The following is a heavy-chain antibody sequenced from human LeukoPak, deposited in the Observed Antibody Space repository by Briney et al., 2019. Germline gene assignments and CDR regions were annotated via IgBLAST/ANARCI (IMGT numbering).Heavy chain of an antibody. D-gene: IGHD3-9*01. CDR2: TFYRGSS. J-gene: IGHJ4*02. CDR3: VRGGGYFEWDYYFDY. Sequence: SETLSLTCSVSGGFISKYCWSWIRLAPGKGLEWIGNTFYRGSSNYNPSLRSRVTISVDTSKNQFSLELSSLTAADTAVYYCVRGGGYFEWDYYFDYWGQGNLVTVSS. V-gene: IGHV4-59*01. CDR1: GGFISKYC.